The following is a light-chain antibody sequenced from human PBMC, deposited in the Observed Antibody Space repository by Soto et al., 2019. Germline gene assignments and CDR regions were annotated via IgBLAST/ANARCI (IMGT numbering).Light chain of an antibody. V-gene: IGKV4-1*01. CDR2: WSS. J-gene: IGKJ1*01. CDR3: HQYYSTPRT. Sequence: DIVMTQSPDSLAVSLGERATINCKSSQSVLHSPTNNNYLAGYQKKPGQPPKLLIYWSSTRESGVPDRFSGSGSGNDFTLTINGLQAEDAAVYYCHQYYSTPRTFGQGIKVEIK. CDR1: QSVLHSPTNNNY.